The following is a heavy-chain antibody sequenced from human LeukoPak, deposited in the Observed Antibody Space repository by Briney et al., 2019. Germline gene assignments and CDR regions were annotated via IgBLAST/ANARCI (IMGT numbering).Heavy chain of an antibody. D-gene: IGHD4-11*01. Sequence: NPSETLSLTCTVSGGSISSGDYYWSWIRQPPGKGLEWIGYIYYSGSTYYNPSLKSRVTISVDTSKNQFSLKLSSVTAADTAVYYCARADYSNYDVDYWGQGTLVTVSS. J-gene: IGHJ4*02. V-gene: IGHV4-30-4*01. CDR1: GGSISSGDYY. CDR2: IYYSGST. CDR3: ARADYSNYDVDY.